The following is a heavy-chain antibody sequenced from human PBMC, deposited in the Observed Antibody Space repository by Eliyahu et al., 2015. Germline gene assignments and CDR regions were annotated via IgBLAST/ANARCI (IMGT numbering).Heavy chain of an antibody. Sequence: QVQLVQSGAEVKKPGSSVKVSCKASGGTFSSYAISWVRQAPGQGLEWMGGIIPIFGTANYAQKFQGRVTITTDESTSTAYMELSSLRSEDTAVYYCASPLRPAGDTSPYYYYGMDVWGQGTTVTVSS. J-gene: IGHJ6*02. V-gene: IGHV1-69*05. CDR1: GGTFSSYA. CDR3: ASPLRPAGDTSPYYYYGMDV. CDR2: IIPIFGTA. D-gene: IGHD1-14*01.